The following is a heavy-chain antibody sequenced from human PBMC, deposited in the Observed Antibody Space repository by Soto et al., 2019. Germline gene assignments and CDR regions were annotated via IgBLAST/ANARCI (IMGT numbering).Heavy chain of an antibody. Sequence: GGSLRLSCAASGFTFSDYYMSWIRQAPGKGLEWDSYISSSGSTIYYADSVKGRFTISRDNAKNSLYLQMNSLRAEDTAAYYCARDLFYGDYQSYFQHWSQGTLVSVS. CDR3: ARDLFYGDYQSYFQH. V-gene: IGHV3-11*01. CDR1: GFTFSDYY. D-gene: IGHD4-17*01. CDR2: ISSSGSTI. J-gene: IGHJ1*01.